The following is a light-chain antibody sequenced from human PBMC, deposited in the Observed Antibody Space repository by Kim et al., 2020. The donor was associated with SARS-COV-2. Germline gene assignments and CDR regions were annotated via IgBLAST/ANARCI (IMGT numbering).Light chain of an antibody. Sequence: ASGQRAGATCEGDNIGPNSLTWYGQKAGQAPVLVFQYDRDRASGIPERFGGSESGDTATLAFRRVEAGDEAEYSGQVWDSTADHAVFGGGTRLTV. CDR2: YDR. CDR1: NIGPNS. CDR3: QVWDSTADHAV. V-gene: IGLV3-21*02. J-gene: IGLJ2*01.